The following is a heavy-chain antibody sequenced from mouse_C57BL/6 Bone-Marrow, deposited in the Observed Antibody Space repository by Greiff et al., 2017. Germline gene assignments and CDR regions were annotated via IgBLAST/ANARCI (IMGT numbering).Heavy chain of an antibody. CDR2: INPSNGGT. CDR3: ARGGYYVPYYYAMDY. V-gene: IGHV1-53*01. D-gene: IGHD2-3*01. Sequence: QVQLKQPGTELVKPGASVKLSCKASGYTFTSYWMHWVKQRPGQGLEWIGNINPSNGGTNYNEKFKSKATLTVDKSSSTAYMQLSSLTSEDSAVYYCARGGYYVPYYYAMDYWGQGTSVTVSS. J-gene: IGHJ4*01. CDR1: GYTFTSYW.